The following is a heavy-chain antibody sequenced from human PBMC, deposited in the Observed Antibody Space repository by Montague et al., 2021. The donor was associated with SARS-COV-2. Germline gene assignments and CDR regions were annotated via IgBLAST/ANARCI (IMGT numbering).Heavy chain of an antibody. J-gene: IGHJ6*02. CDR2: TSYSGST. Sequence: SETLSLTCAVYGGSISAYYWSWIRQPPGKGLECIGYTSYSGSTDYNPSLKSRVTISIDTSKNQFSLKLSSVTAADTAVYYCARWGEYYDSPYYYYAMDVWGQGTTVTVSS. V-gene: IGHV4-59*12. CDR3: ARWGEYYDSPYYYYAMDV. D-gene: IGHD3-3*01. CDR1: GGSISAYY.